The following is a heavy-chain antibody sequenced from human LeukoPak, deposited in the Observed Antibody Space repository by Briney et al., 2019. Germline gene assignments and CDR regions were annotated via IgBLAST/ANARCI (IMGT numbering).Heavy chain of an antibody. CDR1: GFTSNSYA. Sequence: GGSPRLSCAASGFTSNSYAMSWGPQAAGNGLEWVSAISGSGGTTYYADSVKGRFTISRDNSKNTLYLQMNSLRVEDTAVYYCAKDQLNIWAAGTNDYWGQGTLVTVSS. CDR2: ISGSGGTT. J-gene: IGHJ4*02. D-gene: IGHD6-13*01. CDR3: AKDQLNIWAAGTNDY. V-gene: IGHV3-23*01.